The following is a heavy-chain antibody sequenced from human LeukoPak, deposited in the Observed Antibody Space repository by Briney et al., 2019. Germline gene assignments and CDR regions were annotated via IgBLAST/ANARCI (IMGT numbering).Heavy chain of an antibody. CDR3: AKLGHAKYQLLSFDY. J-gene: IGHJ4*02. D-gene: IGHD2-2*01. CDR1: GFTFSSYA. V-gene: IGHV3-23*01. CDR2: ISGSGGST. Sequence: TGGSLRLSCAASGFTFSSYAMSWVRQAPGKGLEWVSAISGSGGSTYYADSVKGRFTISRDNSKNTLYLQMNSLRAEDTAVYYCAKLGHAKYQLLSFDYWGQGTLVTVSS.